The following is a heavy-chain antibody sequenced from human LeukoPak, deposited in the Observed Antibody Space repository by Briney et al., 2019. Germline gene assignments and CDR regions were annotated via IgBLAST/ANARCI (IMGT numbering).Heavy chain of an antibody. CDR3: AKLTTVTTGYFDY. J-gene: IGHJ4*02. Sequence: TGGSLRLSCAAWGFTFSSYAMSWVRQAQGKGREGVSAISGSGGSTYYADSVKGRFTISRDNSKNTLYLQMNSLRAEDTAVYYCAKLTTVTTGYFDYWGQGTLVTVSS. CDR2: ISGSGGST. V-gene: IGHV3-23*01. CDR1: GFTFSSYA. D-gene: IGHD4-17*01.